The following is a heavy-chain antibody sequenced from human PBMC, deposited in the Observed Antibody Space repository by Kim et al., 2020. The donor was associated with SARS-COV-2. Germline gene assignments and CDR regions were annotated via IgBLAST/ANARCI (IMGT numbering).Heavy chain of an antibody. CDR2: IYYSGST. V-gene: IGHV4-61*01. D-gene: IGHD2-15*01. CDR1: GGSVSSGSYY. Sequence: SETLSLTCTVSGGSVSSGSYYWSWIRQPPGKGLEWIGYIYYSGSTNYNPSLKSRVTISVDTSKNQFSLKLSSVTAADTAVYYCARAKDIVVVENWFDPWGQGTLVTVSS. CDR3: ARAKDIVVVENWFDP. J-gene: IGHJ5*02.